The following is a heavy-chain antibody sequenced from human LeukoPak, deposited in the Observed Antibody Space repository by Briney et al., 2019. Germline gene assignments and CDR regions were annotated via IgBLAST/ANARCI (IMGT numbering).Heavy chain of an antibody. Sequence: GASVKVSCKASGYTFTSYAMHWVRQAPGQRLEWMGWINAGNGNTKYSQKFQGRVTITRDTSASTACMELSSLRSEDTAVYYCASPTGPPWDYYYGMDVWGQGTTVTVSS. V-gene: IGHV1-3*01. CDR1: GYTFTSYA. CDR3: ASPTGPPWDYYYGMDV. J-gene: IGHJ6*02. D-gene: IGHD7-27*01. CDR2: INAGNGNT.